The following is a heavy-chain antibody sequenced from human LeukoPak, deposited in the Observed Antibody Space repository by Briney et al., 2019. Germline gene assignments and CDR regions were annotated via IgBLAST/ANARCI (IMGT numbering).Heavy chain of an antibody. J-gene: IGHJ4*02. CDR2: IYYTGST. V-gene: IGHV4-39*01. CDR3: ARRGGSDRAFDY. CDR1: GASFSGGTYY. D-gene: IGHD1-26*01. Sequence: SETLYLTCSVSGASFSGGTYYWGWIRQPPGKGLEWIGSIYYTGSTYDNPSLKSRVTISVDTSKNQFSLKLSSVTAADTAVYYCARRGGSDRAFDYWGQGTLVTVSS.